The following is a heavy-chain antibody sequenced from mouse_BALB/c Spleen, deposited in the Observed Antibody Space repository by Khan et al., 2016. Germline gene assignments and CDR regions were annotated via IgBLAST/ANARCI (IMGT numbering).Heavy chain of an antibody. Sequence: QVQLQQSGAELARPGASVKLSCKASGYTFTTYWMQWVKQRPGQDLEWIGASYPGDGDSRYNQKFKGKATLTADESYTTAYMQLSSLASEDSAVYYCATVLRGIAYWGQGTLVTVSA. D-gene: IGHD1-1*01. CDR2: SYPGDGDS. V-gene: IGHV1-87*01. CDR3: ATVLRGIAY. CDR1: GYTFTTYW. J-gene: IGHJ3*01.